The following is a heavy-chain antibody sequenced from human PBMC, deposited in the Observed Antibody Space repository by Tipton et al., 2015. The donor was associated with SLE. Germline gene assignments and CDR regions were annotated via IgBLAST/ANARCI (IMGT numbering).Heavy chain of an antibody. V-gene: IGHV4-39*07. D-gene: IGHD2-15*01. J-gene: IGHJ4*02. CDR3: ARAIDCSRGNCFSSLDS. Sequence: TLSLTCTVSGGSITDSTYYWGWIRQPPGKGLEWIGNVYHNGITDYNPSLRSRVTTSVDTSKNHFSLKVRSVTAADTAVYYCARAIDCSRGNCFSSLDSWGQGTLVAVSA. CDR2: VYHNGIT. CDR1: GGSITDSTYY.